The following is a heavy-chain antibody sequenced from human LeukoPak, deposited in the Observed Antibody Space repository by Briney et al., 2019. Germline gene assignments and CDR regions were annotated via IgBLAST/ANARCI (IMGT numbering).Heavy chain of an antibody. CDR2: ISVGSSFT. D-gene: IGHD1-14*01. CDR3: ARVVGETGYYFDY. V-gene: IGHV3-11*06. CDR1: GFTFSDSY. Sequence: SGRSLRLSCAASGFTFSDSYMTWIRQAPGKGLEWVSYISVGSSFTSHADSVKGRFTISRDNAKNSLYPQMNSLRAEDTAVYYCARVVGETGYYFDYWGQGALVTVSS. J-gene: IGHJ4*02.